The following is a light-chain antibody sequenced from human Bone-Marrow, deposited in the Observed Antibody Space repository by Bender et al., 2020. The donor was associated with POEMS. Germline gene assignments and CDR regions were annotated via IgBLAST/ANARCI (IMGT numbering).Light chain of an antibody. V-gene: IGLV3-1*01. CDR2: QDT. CDR3: QAWDSSTVV. CDR1: KLGDKY. J-gene: IGLJ3*02. Sequence: SYELTQPPSVSVSLGQTASITCSGDKLGDKYACWYQQKPGQSPVLVMYQDTKRPSGIPDRFSGSNSGNAATLTISGTQAVDEADYYCQAWDSSTVVFGGGTKLTVL.